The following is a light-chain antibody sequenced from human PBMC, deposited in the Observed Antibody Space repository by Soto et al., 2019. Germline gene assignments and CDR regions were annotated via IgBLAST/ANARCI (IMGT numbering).Light chain of an antibody. CDR2: AAS. CDR3: QHSYSTPLCT. V-gene: IGKV1-39*01. Sequence: DIQMTQSPSSLSASVGDRVTITCRASQSISSYLNWYQQKPGKAPKLLIYAASSLQSGVPSRFSGSGSGTDFTLTIRSLQPEDFATYYCQHSYSTPLCTFGPGTKVDIK. CDR1: QSISSY. J-gene: IGKJ3*01.